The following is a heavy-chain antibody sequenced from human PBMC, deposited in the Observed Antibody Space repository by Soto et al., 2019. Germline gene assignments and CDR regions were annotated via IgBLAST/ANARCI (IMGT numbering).Heavy chain of an antibody. J-gene: IGHJ6*03. CDR2: IYYSGST. CDR3: ARNIRTTVQYYYYYMDV. CDR1: GGSISSYY. Sequence: SETLSLTCTVSGGSISSYYWSWIRQPPGKGLEWIGYIYYSGSTNYNPSLKSRVTISVDTSKNQFSLKLSSVTAADTAVYYCARNIRTTVQYYYYYMDVWGKGTTVTVSS. D-gene: IGHD4-17*01. V-gene: IGHV4-59*01.